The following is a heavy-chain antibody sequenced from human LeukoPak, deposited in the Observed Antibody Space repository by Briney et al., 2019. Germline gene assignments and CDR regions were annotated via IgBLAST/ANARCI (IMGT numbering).Heavy chain of an antibody. D-gene: IGHD2-2*01. CDR1: GFTFSSYS. CDR3: ARVKGTSRGYYYYMDV. CDR2: ISSSSSYI. J-gene: IGHJ6*03. Sequence: PGGSLRLSCAASGFTFSSYSMNWVRRAPGKGLEWVSSISSSSSYIYYADSVKGRFTISRDNAKNSLYLQMNSLRAEDTAVYYCARVKGTSRGYYYYMDVWGKGTTVTVSS. V-gene: IGHV3-21*01.